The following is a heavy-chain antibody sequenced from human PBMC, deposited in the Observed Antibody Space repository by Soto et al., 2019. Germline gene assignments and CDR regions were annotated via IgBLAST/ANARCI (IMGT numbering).Heavy chain of an antibody. CDR3: AREEVLSGVATIDY. J-gene: IGHJ4*02. CDR2: IYHSGST. D-gene: IGHD5-12*01. V-gene: IGHV4-4*02. Sequence: PSETLSLTCAVSGCSISSSNWGSWVRQPPGKGLEWIGEIYHSGSTNYNPSRKRRVTISVEKSKNQFSLKLSSVTAADTAVYYCAREEVLSGVATIDYGGQGTLVTVSS. CDR1: GCSISSSNW.